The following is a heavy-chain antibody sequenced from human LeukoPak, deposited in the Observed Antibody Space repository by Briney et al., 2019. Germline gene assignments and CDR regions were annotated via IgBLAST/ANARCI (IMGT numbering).Heavy chain of an antibody. V-gene: IGHV1-69*05. J-gene: IGHJ4*02. CDR3: AWGLAAVHYYFDY. CDR1: GGTFSSYA. Sequence: GASVKVSCKASGGTFSSYAISWVRQAPGQGLEWMGRIIPIFGTANYAQKFQGRVTITTDESTSTAYMELSSLRSEDTAVYYCAWGLAAVHYYFDYWGQGTLVTVSS. CDR2: IIPIFGTA. D-gene: IGHD6-13*01.